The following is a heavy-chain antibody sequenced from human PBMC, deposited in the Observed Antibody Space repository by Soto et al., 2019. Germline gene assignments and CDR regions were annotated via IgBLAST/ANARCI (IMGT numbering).Heavy chain of an antibody. J-gene: IGHJ6*02. CDR1: WLNFNSFA. D-gene: IGHD3-22*01. CDR2: ISYDGGNK. V-gene: IGHV3-30-3*01. CDR3: ARDGWLYYDSTSQGMDV. Sequence: GSLRVSCAAAWLNFNSFAIHWVRQAPGKGLEWVAVISYDGGNKDYADSVKGRFTISRDNSKNTLYLQMNDLRAEDTAVYYCARDGWLYYDSTSQGMDVWGQGTTVTVSS.